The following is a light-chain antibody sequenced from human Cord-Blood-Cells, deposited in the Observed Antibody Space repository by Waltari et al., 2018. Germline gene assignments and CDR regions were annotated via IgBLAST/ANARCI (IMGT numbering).Light chain of an antibody. V-gene: IGKV1-39*01. Sequence: DIQMTQSPSSLSASVGDSVTITCRASQSISSYLNWYQQKPGNAPKLLIYAASSLQSGVPSRFSGSGSGTDFTLTISSLQPEDFATYYCQQSYSTLWTFGQGTKVEIK. CDR3: QQSYSTLWT. J-gene: IGKJ1*01. CDR2: AAS. CDR1: QSISSY.